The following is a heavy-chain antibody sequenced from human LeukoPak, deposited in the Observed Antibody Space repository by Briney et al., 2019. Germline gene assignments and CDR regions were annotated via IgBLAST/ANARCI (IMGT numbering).Heavy chain of an antibody. CDR3: ARDYDFWSGYYDY. Sequence: GGSLRLSCAASGFTFSSYAMHWVRQAPGKGLEWVAVISYDGSNKYYADSVKGRFTISRDNSKNTLYLQMNSLRAEDTAVYYCARDYDFWSGYYDYWGQGTLVAVSS. CDR1: GFTFSSYA. J-gene: IGHJ4*02. V-gene: IGHV3-30-3*01. CDR2: ISYDGSNK. D-gene: IGHD3-3*01.